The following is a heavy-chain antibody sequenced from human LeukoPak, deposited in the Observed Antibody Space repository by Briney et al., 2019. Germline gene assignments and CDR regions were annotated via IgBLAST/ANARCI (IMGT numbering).Heavy chain of an antibody. CDR1: GYSFTSYW. D-gene: IGHD3-10*01. V-gene: IGHV5-51*01. Sequence: GESLKISCKGSGYSFTSYWIGWVRQMPGKGLEWMGIIYPGDSDTRYSPSFQGQVTISADKSISTAYLQWSSLKASDTAMYYYARLIGFGVYYYYYGMDVWGQGTTVTVSS. J-gene: IGHJ6*02. CDR2: IYPGDSDT. CDR3: ARLIGFGVYYYYYGMDV.